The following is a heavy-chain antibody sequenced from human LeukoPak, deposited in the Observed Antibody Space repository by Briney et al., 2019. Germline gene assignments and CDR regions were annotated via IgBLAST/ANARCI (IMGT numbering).Heavy chain of an antibody. D-gene: IGHD3-3*01. CDR2: FDLEDGET. CDR1: GYTLTELS. CDR3: APAKIRLTIFGLGYWFDP. V-gene: IGHV1-24*01. Sequence: ASVKVSCRVSGYTLTELSMHWVRQAPGKGLEWMGGFDLEDGETIYAQNFQGRVTMTGDTSTGTAYMELSSLRSEDTAVYYCAPAKIRLTIFGLGYWFDPWGQGTLVTVSS. J-gene: IGHJ5*02.